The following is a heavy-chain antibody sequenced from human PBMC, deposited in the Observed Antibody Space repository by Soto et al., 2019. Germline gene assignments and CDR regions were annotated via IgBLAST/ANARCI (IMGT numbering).Heavy chain of an antibody. CDR1: GFTFTNAW. J-gene: IGHJ3*02. Sequence: PGGSLRLSCAASGFTFTNAWMSWVRQAPGKGLEWVGRIKSKTDGGTTDYAAPVQGRCTISRDDSKNMLYLQINSLKIEDTAVYYCTLPAVYCRSSSCHDDPFVFDIWGQGTMVTVSS. CDR2: IKSKTDGGTT. D-gene: IGHD2-2*01. CDR3: TLPAVYCRSSSCHDDPFVFDI. V-gene: IGHV3-15*01.